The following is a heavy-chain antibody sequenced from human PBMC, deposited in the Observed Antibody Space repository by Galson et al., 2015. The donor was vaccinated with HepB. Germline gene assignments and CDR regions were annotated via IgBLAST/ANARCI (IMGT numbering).Heavy chain of an antibody. D-gene: IGHD3-10*01. V-gene: IGHV3-9*01. CDR2: ISWNSGSI. Sequence: SLRLSCAASGFAFDDYAMHWVRQAPGKGPEWVSTISWNSGSIDYADSVKGRFTMSRDNAKNSLYLQMNSLRPEDTALYYCTRDAYFYGSGAFFDNWGQGALVTVSS. J-gene: IGHJ4*02. CDR3: TRDAYFYGSGAFFDN. CDR1: GFAFDDYA.